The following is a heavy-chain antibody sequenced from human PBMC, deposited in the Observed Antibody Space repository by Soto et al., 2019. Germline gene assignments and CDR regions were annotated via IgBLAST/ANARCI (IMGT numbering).Heavy chain of an antibody. V-gene: IGHV4-59*08. J-gene: IGHJ4*02. D-gene: IGHD3-3*01. CDR1: GGSISTYY. CDR3: ARGGWRHIDY. Sequence: QVQLQESGPGLAKPSETLSLTCTVSGGSISTYYWSWIRQPLGKGLEWIGCIYYSGSTNFNPSLKSRVTISVDTSKNQFSLKLTSVTAADTAVYYCARGGWRHIDYWGQGTLVTVSS. CDR2: IYYSGST.